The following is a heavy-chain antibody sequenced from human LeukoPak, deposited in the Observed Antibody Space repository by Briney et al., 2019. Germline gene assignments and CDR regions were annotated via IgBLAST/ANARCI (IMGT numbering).Heavy chain of an antibody. CDR2: ISSSGSTI. CDR1: GFTFSSYE. Sequence: PGGSLRLSCAASGFTFSSYEMNWVRQAPGKGLEWVSYISSSGSTIYYADSVKGRFTISRDNAKNSLYLQMKSLRAEDTAVYYCAREPYDSSGYPPEYFDHWGPGNLVTVSS. D-gene: IGHD3-22*01. J-gene: IGHJ4*02. CDR3: AREPYDSSGYPPEYFDH. V-gene: IGHV3-48*03.